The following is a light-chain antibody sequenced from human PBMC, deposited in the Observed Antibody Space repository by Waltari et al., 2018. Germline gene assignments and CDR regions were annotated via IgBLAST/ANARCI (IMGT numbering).Light chain of an antibody. J-gene: IGKJ1*01. CDR2: AAS. Sequence: AIRLTQSPSSFPASPGDRITITCRASQDIHDYLAWFQQRPGQAPRVLIYAASTLESGVPSRFSGSGSGTEFTLTITWLESEDFATYFCQQYYGSPRTFGEGTEV. V-gene: IGKV1-8*01. CDR3: QQYYGSPRT. CDR1: QDIHDY.